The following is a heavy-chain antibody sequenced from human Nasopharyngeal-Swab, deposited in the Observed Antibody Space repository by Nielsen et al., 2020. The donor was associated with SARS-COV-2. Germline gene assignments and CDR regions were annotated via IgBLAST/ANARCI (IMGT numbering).Heavy chain of an antibody. V-gene: IGHV3-49*03. D-gene: IGHD6-13*01. CDR3: TVLRGSFYLDY. J-gene: IGHJ4*02. CDR1: GFTFGDYA. CDR2: IRSKAYGGTT. Sequence: GESLKISCPASGFTFGDYAMSWFRQAPGKGLEWVGFIRSKAYGGTTEYAASVKGRFTISRDDSKSIAYLQMNSLKTEDTAVYYCTVLRGSFYLDYWGQGTLVTVSS.